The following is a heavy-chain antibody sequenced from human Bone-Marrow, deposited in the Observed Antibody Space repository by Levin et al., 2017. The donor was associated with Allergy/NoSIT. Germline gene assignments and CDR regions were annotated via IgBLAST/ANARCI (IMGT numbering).Heavy chain of an antibody. CDR2: INPNSGGT. J-gene: IGHJ4*02. D-gene: IGHD6-13*01. V-gene: IGHV1-2*02. Sequence: ASVKVSCKTSGYTFTGYYMHWVRQAPGQGLEWMGWINPNSGGTNYAQKFQGRVTMTRDTSISTAYMELSRLRSDDTAVYYCARDFRSRSGRVFDYWGQGTLVTVSS. CDR3: ARDFRSRSGRVFDY. CDR1: GYTFTGYY.